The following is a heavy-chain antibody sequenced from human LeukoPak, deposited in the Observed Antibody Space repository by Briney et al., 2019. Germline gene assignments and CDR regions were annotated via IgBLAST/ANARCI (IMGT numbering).Heavy chain of an antibody. CDR1: GFTSSSYA. CDR3: ARDLSDILTGPFDY. Sequence: GGSLRLSCAASGFTSSSYAMHWVRQAPGKGLEWVAVISYDGSNKYYADSVKGRFTISRDNSKNTLYLQMNSLRAEDTAVYYCARDLSDILTGPFDYWGQGTLVTVSS. D-gene: IGHD3-9*01. CDR2: ISYDGSNK. V-gene: IGHV3-30-3*01. J-gene: IGHJ4*02.